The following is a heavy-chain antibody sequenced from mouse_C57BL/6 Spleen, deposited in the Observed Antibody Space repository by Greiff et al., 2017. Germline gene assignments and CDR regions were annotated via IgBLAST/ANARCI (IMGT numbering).Heavy chain of an antibody. CDR2: IPPYNGST. D-gene: IGHD1-1*01. Sequence: QVQLQQPGAELVKPGASVKLSCKASGYTFTRYWMHWVKQRPGQGLEWIGMIPPYNGSTNYNEKFKSKATLTLDKYASTAYMQLSSLTSEDSAVYFGARSSYYGSIYDAMYYWGQGTSVTVSS. CDR3: ARSSYYGSIYDAMYY. V-gene: IGHV1-64*01. CDR1: GYTFTRYW. J-gene: IGHJ4*01.